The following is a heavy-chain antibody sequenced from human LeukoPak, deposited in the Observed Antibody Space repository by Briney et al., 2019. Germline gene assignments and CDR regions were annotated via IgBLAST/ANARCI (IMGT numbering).Heavy chain of an antibody. J-gene: IGHJ2*01. V-gene: IGHV4-4*07. D-gene: IGHD3-22*01. CDR3: ARISDSSGYYYRYWYFDL. CDR1: GGSISSYY. Sequence: SETLSLTCTVSGGSISSYYWSWIRQPAGKGLGWIGRIYTSGSTNYNPSLKSRVTMSVDTSKNQFSLKLSSVTAADTAVYYCARISDSSGYYYRYWYFDLWGRGTLVTVSS. CDR2: IYTSGST.